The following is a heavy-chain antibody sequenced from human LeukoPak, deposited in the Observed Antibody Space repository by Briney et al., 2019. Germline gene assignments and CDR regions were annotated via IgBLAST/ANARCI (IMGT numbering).Heavy chain of an antibody. D-gene: IGHD6-19*01. CDR2: ISGSGGST. CDR1: GFTFSSYA. V-gene: IGHV3-23*01. J-gene: IGHJ1*01. Sequence: GGSLRLSCAASGFTFSSYAMSWVRQAPGKGLEWVSAISGSGGSTYYADSVKGRFTISRDNSKNTLYLQMNSLRAEDTAVYYCTKSSEGAEYFQHWGQGTLVTVSS. CDR3: TKSSEGAEYFQH.